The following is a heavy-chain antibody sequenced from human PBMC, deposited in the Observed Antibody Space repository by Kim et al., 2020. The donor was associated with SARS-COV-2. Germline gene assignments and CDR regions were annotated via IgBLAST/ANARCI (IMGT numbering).Heavy chain of an antibody. CDR1: GFTFSDSA. Sequence: GGSLRLSCGASGFTFSDSAMHWVRRAPGKGLEWVGHIRSKVNGYATAYSASVRGRITISSDDSRNTAYLQMNSLKTEDTAVYYCTRVPGTTLVFLDAFDIWGQGTMVAVSS. V-gene: IGHV3-73*01. D-gene: IGHD1-1*01. CDR2: IRSKVNGYAT. CDR3: TRVPGTTLVFLDAFDI. J-gene: IGHJ3*02.